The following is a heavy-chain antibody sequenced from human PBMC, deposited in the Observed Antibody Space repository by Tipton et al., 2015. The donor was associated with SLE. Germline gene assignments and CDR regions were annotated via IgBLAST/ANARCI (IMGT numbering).Heavy chain of an antibody. D-gene: IGHD2-15*01. CDR2: IWYDGSNQ. V-gene: IGHV3-33*01. J-gene: IGHJ3*02. Sequence: SGFTFSSHGMHWVRQAPGKGLEWVAVIWYDGSNQNCIDSVKGRFTLSRDNPKNTLYLQMNSLRAEDTAVYYCARDTHGGFDIWGQGTMVTVSS. CDR3: ARDTHGGFDI. CDR1: GFTFSSHG.